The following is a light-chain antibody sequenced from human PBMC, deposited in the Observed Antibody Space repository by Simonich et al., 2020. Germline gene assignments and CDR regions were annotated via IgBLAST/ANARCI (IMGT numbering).Light chain of an antibody. V-gene: IGLV2-8*01. J-gene: IGLJ3*02. CDR3: SSYTSSSTL. CDR1: SSDVGGYNY. Sequence: QSALTQPPSASGSPGQSVTISCTGTSSDVGGYNYVSWYQQHPGKAPKLMIYEVSKRPAGVPDRCSGSKSGNTASLTVSGLQAEDEADYYCSSYTSSSTLFGGGTKLTVL. CDR2: EVS.